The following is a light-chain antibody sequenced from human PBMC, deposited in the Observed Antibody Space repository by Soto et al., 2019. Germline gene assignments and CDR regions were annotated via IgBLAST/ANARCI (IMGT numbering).Light chain of an antibody. CDR2: GAS. CDR3: HQDGSSPLYT. CDR1: QSVSSIY. Sequence: EIVLTQSPGTLSLSPGERATLSCRASQSVSSIYLAWYQRKPGQAPRVLIYGASSRDTGIPNRFSGSESGTDFTLNISRMEPEDFAVYYCHQDGSSPLYTFGQGTKLEMK. J-gene: IGKJ2*01. V-gene: IGKV3-20*01.